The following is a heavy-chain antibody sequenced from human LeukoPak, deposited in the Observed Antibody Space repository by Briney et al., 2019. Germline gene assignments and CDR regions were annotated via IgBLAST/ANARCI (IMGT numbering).Heavy chain of an antibody. CDR1: GFTFSNAW. V-gene: IGHV3-15*01. D-gene: IGHD1-26*01. CDR2: IRSKSDGGTT. CDR3: IRGGTYGGY. J-gene: IGHJ4*02. Sequence: GGSLRLSCGASGFTFSNAWMSWVRQAPGKGLEWVGRIRSKSDGGTTDYAAPLKGRSTVSRDDSKNTLYLQMYSLKTEDTAVHYCIRGGTYGGYWGQGTLVTVP.